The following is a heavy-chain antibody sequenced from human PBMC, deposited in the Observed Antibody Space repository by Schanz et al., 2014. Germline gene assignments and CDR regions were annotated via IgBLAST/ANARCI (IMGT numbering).Heavy chain of an antibody. D-gene: IGHD3-10*01. Sequence: EVQLVESGGGLVKPGGSLRLSCATSGFSFSSYAINWVRQAPGRGLEWVSYIGNGGVTIYYADSVKGRFTISRDNSKNSLYLQMNSLRAEDTAVYYCARIGGSVFDYWAQGTLVTVSS. CDR3: ARIGGSVFDY. CDR1: GFSFSSYA. CDR2: IGNGGVTI. J-gene: IGHJ4*02. V-gene: IGHV3-48*04.